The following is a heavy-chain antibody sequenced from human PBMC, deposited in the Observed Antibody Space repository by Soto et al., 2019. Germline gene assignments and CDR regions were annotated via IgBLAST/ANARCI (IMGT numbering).Heavy chain of an antibody. D-gene: IGHD4-17*01. V-gene: IGHV3-33*01. J-gene: IGHJ4*02. CDR1: GFTFSSYG. Sequence: ESGGGVVQPGRSLRLSCAASGFTFSSYGMHWVRQAPGKGLEWVAVIWYDGSNKYYADSVKGRFTISRDNSKNTLYRQMNSLRAEDTAVYYCARDGPTTVTYYFDYWGQGTLVTVSS. CDR2: IWYDGSNK. CDR3: ARDGPTTVTYYFDY.